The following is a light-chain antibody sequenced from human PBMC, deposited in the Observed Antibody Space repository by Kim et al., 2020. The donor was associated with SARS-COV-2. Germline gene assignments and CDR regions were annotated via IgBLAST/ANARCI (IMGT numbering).Light chain of an antibody. J-gene: IGKJ2*01. Sequence: EIVMTQSPATLSVSPGERATLSCRASQSVSSNLAWYQQKPGQGPRPLIYGASTRATGIPARFSGSGSGTEFTLTISSLQSEDFAVYYCQQYNNWPPNTFGQGTKLEI. CDR1: QSVSSN. V-gene: IGKV3-15*01. CDR2: GAS. CDR3: QQYNNWPPNT.